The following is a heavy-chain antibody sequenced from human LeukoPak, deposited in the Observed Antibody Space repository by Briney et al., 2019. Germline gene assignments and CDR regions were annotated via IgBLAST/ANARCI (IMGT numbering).Heavy chain of an antibody. J-gene: IGHJ5*02. D-gene: IGHD3-10*01. Sequence: SETLSLTCTVSGGSISSSSYYWGWIRQPPGKGLEWIGGIYYSGSTYYNPSLKSRVTISVDTSKNQFSLKLSSVTAADTAVYYCARGSRGSGSYYKFDPWGQGTLVTVSS. V-gene: IGHV4-39*07. CDR1: GGSISSSSYY. CDR2: IYYSGST. CDR3: ARGSRGSGSYYKFDP.